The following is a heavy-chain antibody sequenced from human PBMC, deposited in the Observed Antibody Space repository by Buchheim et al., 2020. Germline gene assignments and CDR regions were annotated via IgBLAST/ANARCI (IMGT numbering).Heavy chain of an antibody. J-gene: IGHJ6*02. CDR3: ARAYCSSTSCYAEGYYYYGMDV. CDR2: IYYSGST. CDR1: GGSISSYY. V-gene: IGHV4-59*01. D-gene: IGHD2-2*01. Sequence: QVQLQESGPGLVKPSETLSLTCTVSGGSISSYYWSWIRQPPGKGLEWIGYIYYSGSTNYNPSLKSRVTISVDTSNNHSSLQLGTVTAADTAVYYCARAYCSSTSCYAEGYYYYGMDVGGQGTT.